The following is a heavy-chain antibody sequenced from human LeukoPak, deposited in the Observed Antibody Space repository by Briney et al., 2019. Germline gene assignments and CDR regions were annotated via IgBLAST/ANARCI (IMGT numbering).Heavy chain of an antibody. D-gene: IGHD4-17*01. J-gene: IGHJ5*02. CDR1: GDSLSSYY. Sequence: SETLSLTCSVSGDSLSSYYWGWIRQPPGKGLEWIGSIYYSGSTYYNPSLKSRVTISVDTSKNQFSLKLSSVTAADTAVYYCARHYGDYMTWFDPWGQGTLVTVSS. CDR2: IYYSGST. CDR3: ARHYGDYMTWFDP. V-gene: IGHV4-39*01.